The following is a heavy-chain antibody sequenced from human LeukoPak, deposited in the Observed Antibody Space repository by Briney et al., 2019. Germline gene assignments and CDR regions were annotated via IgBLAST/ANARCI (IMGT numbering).Heavy chain of an antibody. CDR3: ARGGLTEVDY. CDR1: GFTFSSYG. Sequence: GGSLRLSCAASGFTFSSYGMHWVRQAPGKGLEWVAVISYDGSNKYYADSVKGRFTISRDNSKNTLYVQMNSLRAEDTAVYYCARGGLTEVDYWGQGTLVTVSS. J-gene: IGHJ4*02. CDR2: ISYDGSNK. D-gene: IGHD4-11*01. V-gene: IGHV3-30*03.